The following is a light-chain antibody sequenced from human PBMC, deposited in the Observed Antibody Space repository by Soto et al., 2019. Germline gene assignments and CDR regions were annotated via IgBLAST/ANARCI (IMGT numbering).Light chain of an antibody. CDR3: SSSTTSNTPQVV. V-gene: IGLV2-14*01. J-gene: IGLJ2*01. CDR2: DVT. CDR1: SSDVGGYNY. Sequence: QSALTQPASVSGSPGQSITISCTGTSSDVGGYNYVSWYQQHPGKAPRFVIYDVTNRPSGVSNRFSGSKSGNTASLTISGLQPEDDADYYCSSSTTSNTPQVVFGAGTKLTVL.